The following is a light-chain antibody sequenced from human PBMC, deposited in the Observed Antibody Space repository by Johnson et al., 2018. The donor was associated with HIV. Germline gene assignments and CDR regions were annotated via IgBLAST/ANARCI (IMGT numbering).Light chain of an antibody. CDR3: GTWDSSLNV. Sequence: QPVLTQPPSVSAAPGQKVTISCSGSSSNIENYYVSWYQHHPGTAPKLLIYDNNKRPSGIPDRFSGSKSGTSATLGITGLQTGDEADYYCGTWDSSLNVFGTGTKVTVL. J-gene: IGLJ1*01. CDR2: DNN. V-gene: IGLV1-51*01. CDR1: SSNIENYY.